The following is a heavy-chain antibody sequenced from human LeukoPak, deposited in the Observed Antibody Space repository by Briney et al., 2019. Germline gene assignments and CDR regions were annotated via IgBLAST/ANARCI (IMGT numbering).Heavy chain of an antibody. Sequence: GESLKISCKGSGYSFTSYWIAWVRQMPGKGLEWMGIMYPGDSDTRYSPSFAGQVTISADKSISTAYLQWSSLQASDTAVYYCARRYNWNDYHFDYWGQGTLVIVSS. CDR2: MYPGDSDT. J-gene: IGHJ4*02. CDR1: GYSFTSYW. V-gene: IGHV5-51*01. D-gene: IGHD1-1*01. CDR3: ARRYNWNDYHFDY.